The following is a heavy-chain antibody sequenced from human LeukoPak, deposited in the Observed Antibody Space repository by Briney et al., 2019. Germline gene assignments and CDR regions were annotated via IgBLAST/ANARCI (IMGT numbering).Heavy chain of an antibody. CDR3: ARGYDYGDYVGDFDY. V-gene: IGHV4-34*01. D-gene: IGHD4-17*01. Sequence: SETLSLTCAVYGGSFSGYYWSWIRQPPGKGLEWIGEINHSGSTNYNPSLKSRVTISVDTSKNQFSLKLSSVTAADTAVYYCARGYDYGDYVGDFDYWGQGTLVAVTS. J-gene: IGHJ4*02. CDR2: INHSGST. CDR1: GGSFSGYY.